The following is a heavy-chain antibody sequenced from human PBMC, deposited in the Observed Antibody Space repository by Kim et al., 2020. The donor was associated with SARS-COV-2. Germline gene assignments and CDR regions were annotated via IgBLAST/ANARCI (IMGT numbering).Heavy chain of an antibody. J-gene: IGHJ6*02. Sequence: GGSLRLSCAVSGFTFSNYDMSWVRQAPGKGLEWVSAISGGGGSTSYADSVKGRFTISRDNSKNTLYLRMNSLRAEDTAVYYCTKPFGMDVWGQGTTVNVS. CDR3: TKPFGMDV. V-gene: IGHV3-23*01. CDR1: GFTFSNYD. CDR2: ISGGGGST.